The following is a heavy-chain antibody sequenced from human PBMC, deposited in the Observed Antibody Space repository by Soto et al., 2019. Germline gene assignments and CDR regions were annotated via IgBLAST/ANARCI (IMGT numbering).Heavy chain of an antibody. CDR2: IYYSGST. Sequence: PSETLSLTCTVYGGSISSYYWSWIRQPPGKGLEWIGNIYYSGSTNYNPSLQSRVTISVDTSKNQFSLKLSSVTAADTAVYYCARRSADGFWSGFSAMDVWGQGTTVT. CDR1: GGSISSYY. D-gene: IGHD3-3*01. J-gene: IGHJ6*02. V-gene: IGHV4-59*01. CDR3: ARRSADGFWSGFSAMDV.